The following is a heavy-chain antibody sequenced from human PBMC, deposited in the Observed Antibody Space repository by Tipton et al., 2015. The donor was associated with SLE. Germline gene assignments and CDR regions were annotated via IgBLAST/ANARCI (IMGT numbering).Heavy chain of an antibody. V-gene: IGHV3-30*02. CDR3: ATPYCPNGVCLP. CDR1: GFSFSSYG. D-gene: IGHD2-8*01. Sequence: SLRLSCAASGFSFSSYGMHWVRQAPGKGLEWVAFVRFDGSDTYYGDSVKGRFTISRDNAKNTLYLQMNSLRAEDTAVYYCATPYCPNGVCLPWGQGTLVTVSS. CDR2: VRFDGSDT. J-gene: IGHJ4*02.